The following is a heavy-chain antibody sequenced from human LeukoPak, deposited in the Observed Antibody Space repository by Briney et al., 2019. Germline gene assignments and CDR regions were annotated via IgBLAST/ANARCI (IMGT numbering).Heavy chain of an antibody. CDR1: GGSISSGSYY. D-gene: IGHD3-22*01. Sequence: SETLSLTCTVSGGSISSGSYYWSWIRQPAGKGLEWIGRIYTSGSTNYNPSLKSRVTISVDTSKNQFSLKLSSVTAADTAVYYCARDGTYCYDSSGPPTNFDIWGQGTMVTVSS. CDR2: IYTSGST. CDR3: ARDGTYCYDSSGPPTNFDI. V-gene: IGHV4-61*02. J-gene: IGHJ3*02.